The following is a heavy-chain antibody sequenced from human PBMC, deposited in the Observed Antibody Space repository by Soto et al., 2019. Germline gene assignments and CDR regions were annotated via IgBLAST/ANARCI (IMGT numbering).Heavy chain of an antibody. CDR2: ISGGGDAP. Sequence: EVQLLESGGGLVQPGGSLRLSCAGSGFTFINYAMNWVRQAPGKGLEWVSTISGGGDAPFFADSVRGRFTISRDNSKNTVTLQMNNLGVDDTAVYFCERQVPGSTSRPDYWYFDLWGRGTLVTVSS. V-gene: IGHV3-23*01. CDR1: GFTFINYA. D-gene: IGHD3-10*01. J-gene: IGHJ2*01. CDR3: ERQVPGSTSRPDYWYFDL.